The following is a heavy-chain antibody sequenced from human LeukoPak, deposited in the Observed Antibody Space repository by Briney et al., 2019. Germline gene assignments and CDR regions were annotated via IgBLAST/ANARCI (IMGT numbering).Heavy chain of an antibody. Sequence: ASVKVSCKVSGYTLTESSMHWVRQAPGKGLEWMGGFDPEDGETIYAQKFQGRVTMTEDTSTDTAYMELSSLRSEDTAVYYCATVLAWLDWFFDYWGQGTLVTVSS. J-gene: IGHJ4*02. CDR1: GYTLTESS. D-gene: IGHD3-9*01. CDR2: FDPEDGET. V-gene: IGHV1-24*01. CDR3: ATVLAWLDWFFDY.